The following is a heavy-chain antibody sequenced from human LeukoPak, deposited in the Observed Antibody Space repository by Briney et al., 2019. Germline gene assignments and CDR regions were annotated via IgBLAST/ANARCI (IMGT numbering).Heavy chain of an antibody. CDR3: AKTLGYVALFQYYGMDV. CDR2: ISGSGGST. V-gene: IGHV3-23*01. Sequence: GGSLRLSCAASGFTFSSYAMSWVRQAPGKGLEWGSAISGSGGSTYYADSVKGRFTISRDNSKNTLYLQMNSLRAEDTAVYYCAKTLGYVALFQYYGMDVWGQGTTVTVSS. CDR1: GFTFSSYA. J-gene: IGHJ6*02. D-gene: IGHD2-2*01.